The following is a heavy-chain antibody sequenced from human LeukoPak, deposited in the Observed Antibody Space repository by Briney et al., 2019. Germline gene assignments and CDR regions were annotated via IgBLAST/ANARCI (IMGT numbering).Heavy chain of an antibody. D-gene: IGHD2-2*02. Sequence: SETLSLTCTVSGSSISSHYWSWIRQPPGKGLEWIGYIYYSGSTNYNPSLKSRVTISVDTSKNQFSLKLSSVTAADTAVYYCARDPHCSSTSCYMGGWFDPWGQGTLVTVSS. CDR2: IYYSGST. CDR1: GSSISSHY. CDR3: ARDPHCSSTSCYMGGWFDP. J-gene: IGHJ5*02. V-gene: IGHV4-59*11.